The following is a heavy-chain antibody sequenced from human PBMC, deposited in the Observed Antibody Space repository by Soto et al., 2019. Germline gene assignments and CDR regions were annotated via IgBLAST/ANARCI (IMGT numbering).Heavy chain of an antibody. Sequence: PSETLSLTCTVSGGSISSGDYYWSWIRQPPGKGLEWIGYIYYSGSTYYNPSLKSRVTISVDTSKNQFSLKLSSVTAADTAVFYCARLNGAESGKDGHNSMYYFDYGGQGTLVTV. J-gene: IGHJ4*02. CDR3: ARLNGAESGKDGHNSMYYFDY. D-gene: IGHD3-10*02. CDR1: GGSISSGDYY. CDR2: IYYSGST. V-gene: IGHV4-30-4*01.